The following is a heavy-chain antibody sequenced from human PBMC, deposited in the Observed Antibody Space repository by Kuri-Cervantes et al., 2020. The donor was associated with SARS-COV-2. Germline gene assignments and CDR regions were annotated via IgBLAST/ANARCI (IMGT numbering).Heavy chain of an antibody. D-gene: IGHD3-3*01. J-gene: IGHJ4*02. CDR3: ARAQETTIFGVVAEFDY. V-gene: IGHV1-8*01. Sequence: ASVKVSCKASGYTFTSYDINWVRQATGQGPEWMGWMNPNSGNTGYAQKFQGRVTMTRNTSISTAYMELSSLRSEDTAVYYCARAQETTIFGVVAEFDYWGQGTLVTVSS. CDR1: GYTFTSYD. CDR2: MNPNSGNT.